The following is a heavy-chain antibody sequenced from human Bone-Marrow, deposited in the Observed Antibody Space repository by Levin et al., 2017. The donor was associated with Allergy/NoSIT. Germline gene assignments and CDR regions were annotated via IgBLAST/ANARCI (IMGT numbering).Heavy chain of an antibody. CDR2: IRQDGSEK. D-gene: IGHD3-10*01. J-gene: IGHJ3*02. CDR1: GFTFSTYW. Sequence: PGGSLRLSCAASGFTFSTYWMTWVRQAPGKGLEWVANIRQDGSEKYYVDSVKGRFTISRDNAKNSLYLQMNSLRAEDTAVYYCARDLGPSGSGIWYDAFDIWGQGTMVTVSS. CDR3: ARDLGPSGSGIWYDAFDI. V-gene: IGHV3-7*01.